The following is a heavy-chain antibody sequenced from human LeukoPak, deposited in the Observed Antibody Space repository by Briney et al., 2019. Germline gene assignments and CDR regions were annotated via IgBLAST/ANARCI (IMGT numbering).Heavy chain of an antibody. CDR2: IRSKANSYAT. CDR3: TRDEAAIRGADFDY. J-gene: IGHJ4*02. CDR1: GFTFSGSA. Sequence: GGSLRLSRAASGFTFSGSAMHWVRQASGKGLEWVGRIRSKANSYATAYAASVKGRFTISRDDSKNTAYLQMNSLKTEDTAVYYCTRDEAAIRGADFDYWGQGTLVTVSS. D-gene: IGHD2-2*02. V-gene: IGHV3-73*01.